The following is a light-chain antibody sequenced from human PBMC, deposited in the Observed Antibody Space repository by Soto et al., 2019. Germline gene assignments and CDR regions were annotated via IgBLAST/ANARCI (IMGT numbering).Light chain of an antibody. CDR3: SSYTSSSTHV. CDR2: DVS. Sequence: QSVLTQPASVSGSPGQSITISCTGTNSDIGGYNYVSWHQQHPGKVPKLMIYDVSKRPSGVPNRFSGSKSGDTASLTISGLQAEDEADYYCSSYTSSSTHVFGSGTKVTVL. J-gene: IGLJ1*01. CDR1: NSDIGGYNY. V-gene: IGLV2-14*01.